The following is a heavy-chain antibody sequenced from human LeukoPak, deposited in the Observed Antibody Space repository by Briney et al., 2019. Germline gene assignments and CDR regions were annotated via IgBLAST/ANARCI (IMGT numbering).Heavy chain of an antibody. CDR3: TLRCCSSITCHRGAFDI. D-gene: IGHD2-2*01. V-gene: IGHV3-15*01. CDR1: GFIFSNTW. CDR2: IKSETDGGTT. Sequence: PGGSLRLSCAASGFIFSNTWMSWVRQAPGKGLEWVGRIKSETDGGTTDYAAPVKGRFTISRDDSKNTLYLQMNSLKTEDTAVYYCTLRCCSSITCHRGAFDIWGQGTMVTVSS. J-gene: IGHJ3*02.